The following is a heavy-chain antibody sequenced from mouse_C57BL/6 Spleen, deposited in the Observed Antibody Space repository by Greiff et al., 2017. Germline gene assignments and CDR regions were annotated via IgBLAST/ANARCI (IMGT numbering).Heavy chain of an antibody. CDR2: IRSKSNNYAT. J-gene: IGHJ2*01. CDR1: GFSFNTYA. CDR3: VSSITTVVEDYFDY. Sequence: EVQLVESGGGLVQPKGSLKLSCAASGFSFNTYAMNWVRQAPGKGLEWVARIRSKSNNYATYYADSVKDRFTISRDDSESMLYLQMNNLKTEDTAMYYCVSSITTVVEDYFDYWGQGTTLTVSS. D-gene: IGHD1-1*01. V-gene: IGHV10-1*01.